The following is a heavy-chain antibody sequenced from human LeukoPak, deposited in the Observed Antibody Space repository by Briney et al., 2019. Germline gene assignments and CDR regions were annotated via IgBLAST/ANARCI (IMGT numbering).Heavy chain of an antibody. J-gene: IGHJ6*02. D-gene: IGHD6-19*01. V-gene: IGHV3-23*01. CDR1: GSTFRSHA. CDR3: ARGRIAVALYYGMDV. CDR2: IGGSGGRT. Sequence: GGSLRLSCAATGSTFRSHAMNWVRQAPGKGLEWVSGIGGSGGRTYYADSVTGRFTISRDNSKNTVYLQMNSLRAADTAVYYCARGRIAVALYYGMDVWGHGTTVTVFS.